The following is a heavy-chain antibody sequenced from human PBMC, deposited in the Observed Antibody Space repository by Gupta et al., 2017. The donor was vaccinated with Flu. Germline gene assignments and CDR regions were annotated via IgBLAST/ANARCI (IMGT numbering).Heavy chain of an antibody. CDR3: SRDLAVISTIAGTNWFDP. CDR1: GFAFSDYA. J-gene: IGHJ5*02. D-gene: IGHD6-13*01. V-gene: IGHV3-49*03. Sequence: EVQLVESGGGLVQPGRSLRLSCTASGFAFSDYAISWFRQAPGKGLEWVGFIRSRRFGGTPDYAASVRDRFTISRDDSKSIAYLQMNSLKTEDTAVYFCSRDLAVISTIAGTNWFDPRGQGALVTVSS. CDR2: IRSRRFGGTP.